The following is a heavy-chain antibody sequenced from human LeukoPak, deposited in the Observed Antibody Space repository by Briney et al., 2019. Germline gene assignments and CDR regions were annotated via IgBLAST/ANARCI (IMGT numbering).Heavy chain of an antibody. CDR1: GGSISSSSYY. D-gene: IGHD3-22*01. V-gene: IGHV4-39*01. CDR3: ARWGYYYDSSGYY. CDR2: IYYSGST. Sequence: SETLSLTCTVSGGSISSSSYYWGWIRQPPGKGLEWIGSIYYSGSTYYNPSLKSRVTISVDTSKNQFSLKLSSVTAADTAVYYCARWGYYYDSSGYYWGQGTLVTVSS. J-gene: IGHJ4*02.